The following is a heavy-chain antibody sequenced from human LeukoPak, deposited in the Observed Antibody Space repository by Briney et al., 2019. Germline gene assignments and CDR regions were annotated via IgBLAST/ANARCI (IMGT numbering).Heavy chain of an antibody. CDR1: GLTISPYA. D-gene: IGHD3-10*01. CDR2: ISYDGSNK. Sequence: PGGSLRLSCVASGLTISPYAMHWVRQAPGKGLEWVAVISYDGSNKYYADSVKGRFTISRDNSKNTLYLQMNSLRAEDTAVYYCARDSLGDPTYYFDYWGQGTLVTVSS. J-gene: IGHJ4*02. V-gene: IGHV3-30*04. CDR3: ARDSLGDPTYYFDY.